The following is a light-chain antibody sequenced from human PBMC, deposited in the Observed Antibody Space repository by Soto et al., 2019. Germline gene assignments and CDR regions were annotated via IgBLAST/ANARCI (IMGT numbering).Light chain of an antibody. CDR3: SSHTTISPVV. V-gene: IGLV2-14*01. CDR2: EVS. J-gene: IGLJ2*01. Sequence: QSVLTQPASVSGSPGQSITISCTGTSSDVGGYKYVSWYQQHPGKAPKLMIYEVSNRPSGVSNRFSGSKSGNTASLTISGLQAEDEADYYCSSHTTISPVVFGGGTKLTVL. CDR1: SSDVGGYKY.